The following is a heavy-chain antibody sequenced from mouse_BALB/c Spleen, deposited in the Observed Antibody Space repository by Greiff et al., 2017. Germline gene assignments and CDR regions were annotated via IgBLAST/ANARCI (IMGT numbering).Heavy chain of an antibody. J-gene: IGHJ2*01. CDR1: GYTFTDYN. V-gene: IGHV1S29*02. CDR2: IYPYNGGT. CDR3: AAGTRYYFDY. D-gene: IGHD4-1*01. Sequence: EVKLMESGPELVKPGASVKISCKASGYTFTDYNMHWVKQSHGKSLEWIGYIYPYNGGTGYNQKFKSKATLTVDNSSSTAYMELRSLTSEDSAVYYCAAGTRYYFDYWGQGTTLTVSS.